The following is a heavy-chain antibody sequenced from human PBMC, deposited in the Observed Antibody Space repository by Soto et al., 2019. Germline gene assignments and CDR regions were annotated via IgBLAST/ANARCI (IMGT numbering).Heavy chain of an antibody. Sequence: SETLSLTCAVYGGSFSGYYWSWIRQPPGKGLEWIGEINHSGSTNYNPSLKSRVTISVDTSKNQFSLKLSSVTAADTAVYYCARWRYYGSGSPLAYNLFDPWGQGTLVTVSS. CDR1: GGSFSGYY. CDR2: INHSGST. V-gene: IGHV4-34*01. D-gene: IGHD3-10*01. J-gene: IGHJ5*02. CDR3: ARWRYYGSGSPLAYNLFDP.